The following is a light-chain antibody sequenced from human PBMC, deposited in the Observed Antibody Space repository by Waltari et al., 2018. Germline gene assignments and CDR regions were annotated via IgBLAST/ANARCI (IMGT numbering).Light chain of an antibody. Sequence: QSALTQPASVSGSPRQSLPISCSGTRPHVGDFSNVPWYQQPPGKAPKLMIYEVSNRPSGVSNLFSGSKSGNTAALAISGLQAEDEADYYCSSYTTSTSYVVFGGGTKLTVL. CDR1: RPHVGDFSN. J-gene: IGLJ2*01. V-gene: IGLV2-14*01. CDR3: SSYTTSTSYVV. CDR2: EVS.